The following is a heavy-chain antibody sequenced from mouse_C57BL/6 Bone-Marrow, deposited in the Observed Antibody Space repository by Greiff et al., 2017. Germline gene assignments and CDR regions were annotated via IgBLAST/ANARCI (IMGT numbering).Heavy chain of an antibody. CDR2: ISGGGGNT. CDR1: GFTFSSYT. Sequence: EVKVEESGGGLVKPGGSLKLPCAASGFTFSSYTMSWVRQTPEKRLEWVATISGGGGNTYYPDSVKGRFTISRDNAKNTPYLQMSSLRSEDTALYYCARQSNYLFAYWGQGTLVTVSA. J-gene: IGHJ3*01. D-gene: IGHD2-5*01. V-gene: IGHV5-9*01. CDR3: ARQSNYLFAY.